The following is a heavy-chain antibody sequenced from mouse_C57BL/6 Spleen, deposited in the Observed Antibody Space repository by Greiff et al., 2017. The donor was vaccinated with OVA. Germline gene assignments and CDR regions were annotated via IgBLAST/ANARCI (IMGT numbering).Heavy chain of an antibody. CDR3: ARTLRRSYAMDY. Sequence: EVQVVESGGGLVKPGGSLKLSCVASGFTFSDYGMHWVRQAPEKGLEWVAYISSGSSTIYYADTVKGRFTISRDNAKNTLFLQMTSLRSEDTAMYYCARTLRRSYAMDYWGQGTSVTVSS. CDR1: GFTFSDYG. J-gene: IGHJ4*01. D-gene: IGHD1-1*01. CDR2: ISSGSSTI. V-gene: IGHV5-17*01.